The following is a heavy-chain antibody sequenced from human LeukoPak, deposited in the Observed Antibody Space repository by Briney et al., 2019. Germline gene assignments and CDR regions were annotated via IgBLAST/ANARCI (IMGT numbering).Heavy chain of an antibody. CDR3: AKDVSYGMAFDY. J-gene: IGHJ4*02. D-gene: IGHD4-17*01. CDR2: ISGSGGST. CDR1: GFTFSSYA. Sequence: PGGSLRLSCAASGFTFSSYAMSWVRQAPGKGLKWVSAISGSGGSTYYADSVKGRFTISRDNSKNTLYLQMNSLRAEDTAVYYCAKDVSYGMAFDYWGQGTLVTVSS. V-gene: IGHV3-23*01.